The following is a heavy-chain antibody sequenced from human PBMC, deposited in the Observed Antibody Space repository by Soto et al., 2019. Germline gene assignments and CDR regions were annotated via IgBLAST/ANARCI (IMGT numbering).Heavy chain of an antibody. Sequence: SETLSLTCTVSGGSISSYYWSWIRQPAGKGLEWIGRIYTSGSTNYNPSLKGRVTMSVDTSKNQFSLKLSSVTAADTAVYYCARGGLLAAADLWYYYGMDVWGQGTTVTVSS. CDR3: ARGGLLAAADLWYYYGMDV. CDR2: IYTSGST. CDR1: GGSISSYY. V-gene: IGHV4-4*07. D-gene: IGHD6-13*01. J-gene: IGHJ6*02.